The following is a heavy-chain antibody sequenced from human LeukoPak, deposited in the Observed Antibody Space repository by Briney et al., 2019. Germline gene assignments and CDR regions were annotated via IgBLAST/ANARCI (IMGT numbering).Heavy chain of an antibody. J-gene: IGHJ6*02. CDR1: GFTLSSYA. CDR3: ARDRVRSGWIAYYYYGMDV. D-gene: IGHD6-19*01. CDR2: ISYDGSNK. Sequence: RRSLRLSCAASGFTLSSYAMHWVRQDPVKGLEWVAVISYDGSNKYYADSVKGRFTISRDNSKNTLYLQMNSLRAEDTAVYYCARDRVRSGWIAYYYYGMDVWGQGTTVTVSS. V-gene: IGHV3-30-3*01.